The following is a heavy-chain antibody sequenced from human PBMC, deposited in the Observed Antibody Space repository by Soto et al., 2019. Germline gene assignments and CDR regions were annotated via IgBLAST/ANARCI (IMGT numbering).Heavy chain of an antibody. D-gene: IGHD3-10*01. CDR2: IWYDGSNK. CDR3: ARDLNHFSYNYPRSGSYELYY. J-gene: IGHJ4*02. CDR1: GFTFSSYG. Sequence: GGSLRLSCAASGFTFSSYGMHWVRQAPGKGLEWVAVIWYDGSNKYYADSVKGRFTISRDNSKNTLYLQMNSLRAEDTAVYYCARDLNHFSYNYPRSGSYELYYWGQGTLVTVSS. V-gene: IGHV3-33*01.